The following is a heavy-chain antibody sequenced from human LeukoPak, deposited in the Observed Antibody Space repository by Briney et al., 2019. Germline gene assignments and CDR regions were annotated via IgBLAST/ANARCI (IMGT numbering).Heavy chain of an antibody. CDR1: GGSFSGYY. J-gene: IGHJ4*02. D-gene: IGHD3-16*02. V-gene: IGHV4-34*01. Sequence: SETLSLSCVVYGGSFSGYYWSWIRQPPGKGLEWIGEINHSGSTNYNPSLKSRVTISVDTSKNQFSLKLSSVTAADTAVYYCARRPSIWGSYRYYFDCWGQGTLVTVSS. CDR3: ARRPSIWGSYRYYFDC. CDR2: INHSGST.